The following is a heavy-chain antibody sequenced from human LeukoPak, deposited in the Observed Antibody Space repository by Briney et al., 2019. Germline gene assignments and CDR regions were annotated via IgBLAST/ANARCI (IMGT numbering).Heavy chain of an antibody. V-gene: IGHV1-69*04. Sequence: ASVKVSCKASGGTFSSYTLSWVRQAPGQGLEWMGRIIPILCIANYAQKFQGRVTITADKSTSTAYMELSSLRSEDTAVYYCARDRYYDFWSGCYYYYYYMDVWGKGTTVTVSS. CDR1: GGTFSSYT. J-gene: IGHJ6*03. CDR3: ARDRYYDFWSGCYYYYYYMDV. CDR2: IIPILCIA. D-gene: IGHD3-3*01.